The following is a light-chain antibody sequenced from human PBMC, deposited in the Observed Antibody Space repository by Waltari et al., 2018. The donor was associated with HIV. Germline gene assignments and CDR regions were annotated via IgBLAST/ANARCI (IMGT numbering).Light chain of an antibody. Sequence: DLQLTQSPSSVSLSVGDRVTITCQATPDIKRNLNWYQQKPGKAPRLMVYDGVRLEEGVTSRFSGSGSGTDYSLTIDDLQPEDIGIYYCVQYDNLPYSFGRGTKVEVK. V-gene: IGKV1-33*01. CDR1: PDIKRN. J-gene: IGKJ2*01. CDR3: VQYDNLPYS. CDR2: DGV.